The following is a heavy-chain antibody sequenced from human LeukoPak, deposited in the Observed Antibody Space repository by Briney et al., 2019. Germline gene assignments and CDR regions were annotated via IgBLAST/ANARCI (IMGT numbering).Heavy chain of an antibody. D-gene: IGHD6-13*01. J-gene: IGHJ4*02. CDR3: ARRAAAGTSFDY. Sequence: SETLSLTCAVYGGSFSGYYRSWIRQPPGKGLEWIGEINHSGSTNYNPSLKSRVTISVDTSKNQFSLKLSSVTAADTAVYYCARRAAAGTSFDYWGQGTLVTVSS. CDR1: GGSFSGYY. CDR2: INHSGST. V-gene: IGHV4-34*01.